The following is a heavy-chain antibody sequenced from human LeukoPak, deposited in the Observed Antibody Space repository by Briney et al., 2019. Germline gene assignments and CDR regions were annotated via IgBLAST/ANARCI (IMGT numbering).Heavy chain of an antibody. J-gene: IGHJ2*01. CDR3: ARDQHYDILTGYTGWYSDL. CDR2: IREDGTDK. V-gene: IGHV3-7*01. D-gene: IGHD3-9*01. Sequence: GGSLRLSCAASGFAFSSHWMSWVRQAPGGGLEWVANIREDGTDKYYGYSVEGRFTISRDNAKNSLYLQMNSLRAEDTAVYYCARDQHYDILTGYTGWYSDLWGRGTLVTVSS. CDR1: GFAFSSHW.